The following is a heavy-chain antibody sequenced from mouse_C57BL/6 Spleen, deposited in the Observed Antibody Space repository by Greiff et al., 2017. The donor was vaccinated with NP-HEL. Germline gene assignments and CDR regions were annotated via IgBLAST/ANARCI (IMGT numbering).Heavy chain of an antibody. CDR2: IRLKSDNYAT. CDR3: TTGPSFDY. V-gene: IGHV6-3*01. D-gene: IGHD4-1*01. J-gene: IGHJ2*01. CDR1: GFTFSNYW. Sequence: EVKLMESGGGLVQPGGSMKLSCVASGFTFSNYWMNWVRQSPEKGLEWVAQIRLKSDNYATHYAESVKGRFTISRDDSKSSVYLQMNNLRAEDTGIYYCTTGPSFDYWGQGTTLTVSS.